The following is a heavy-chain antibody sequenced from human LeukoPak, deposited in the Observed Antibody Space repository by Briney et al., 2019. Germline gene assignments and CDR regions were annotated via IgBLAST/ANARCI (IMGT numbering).Heavy chain of an antibody. J-gene: IGHJ6*02. CDR2: IYYSGST. V-gene: IGHV4-61*08. CDR1: GGSISSGGYY. CDR3: ARRPKYYYYGMDV. Sequence: SETLSLTCTVSGGSISSGGYYWSWIRQHPGKGLEWIGYIYYSGSTNYNPSLKSRVTISVDTSKNQFSLKLSSVTAADTAVYYCARRPKYYYYGMDVWGQGTTVTVSS.